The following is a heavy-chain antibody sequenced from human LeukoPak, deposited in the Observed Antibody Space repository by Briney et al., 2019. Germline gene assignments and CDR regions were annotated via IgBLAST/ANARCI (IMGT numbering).Heavy chain of an antibody. CDR2: ISGSGGST. J-gene: IGHJ4*02. CDR3: ATGESAPRNDY. CDR1: GFTFGSYA. Sequence: PGGSLRLSCAASGFTFGSYAMSWVRQAPGKGLEWVSAISGSGGSTYYADSVKGRFTISRDNAKNILYLQMNSLRVEDTGVYYCATGESAPRNDYWGQGTLVTVSS. D-gene: IGHD1-1*01. V-gene: IGHV3-23*01.